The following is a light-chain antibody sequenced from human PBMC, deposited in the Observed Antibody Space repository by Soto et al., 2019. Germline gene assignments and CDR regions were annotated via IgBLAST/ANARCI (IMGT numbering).Light chain of an antibody. V-gene: IGKV1-5*01. Sequence: DVQMTHSHSTLSASVGDRVTITFRASQSINNLLAWYQQKPGKAPKFLIYDVSTLESGVPSRFSGSGSGTEFTLTISCLQPEDFATYYCQQDDSYPLTFCGVTKVDIK. CDR1: QSINNL. CDR2: DVS. CDR3: QQDDSYPLT. J-gene: IGKJ4*01.